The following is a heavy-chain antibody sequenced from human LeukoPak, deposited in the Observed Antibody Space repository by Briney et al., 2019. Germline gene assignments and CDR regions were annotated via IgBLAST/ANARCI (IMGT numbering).Heavy chain of an antibody. Sequence: PGGSLRLSCAASGFTFSSYAMSWVRQAPGKGLEWVSAISGSGGSTYYADSVKGRFTISRDNSKTTLYLQMNSLRAEDTAVYYCAKGPSIAVAGLRRAFDIWGQGTMVTVSS. V-gene: IGHV3-23*01. J-gene: IGHJ3*02. CDR3: AKGPSIAVAGLRRAFDI. D-gene: IGHD6-19*01. CDR2: ISGSGGST. CDR1: GFTFSSYA.